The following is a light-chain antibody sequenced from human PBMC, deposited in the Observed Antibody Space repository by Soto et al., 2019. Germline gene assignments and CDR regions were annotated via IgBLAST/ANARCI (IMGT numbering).Light chain of an antibody. CDR2: GAS. V-gene: IGKV3D-15*01. Sequence: PGERATLSCWASQSLRSSYLAWYQRKPGQAPRLLMFGASRRATGIPDRFNGSGSGTDFILTISSLQSEDFAVYYCQQYNKWPLAFGQGTKVDIK. CDR1: QSLRSSY. CDR3: QQYNKWPLA. J-gene: IGKJ1*01.